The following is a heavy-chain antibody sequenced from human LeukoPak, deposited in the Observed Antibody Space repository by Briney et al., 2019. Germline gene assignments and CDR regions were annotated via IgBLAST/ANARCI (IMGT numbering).Heavy chain of an antibody. J-gene: IGHJ4*02. Sequence: SETLSLTCSASGGSINRSTYYWGWIRQPPGRGLEWIGSIFYSGSTYYSPSLKSRVTISVDTSKNQFSLKLSSVTAAVTAVYYCARLSGSYGDDYWGQGTLVTVSS. CDR2: IFYSGST. V-gene: IGHV4-39*01. D-gene: IGHD1-26*01. CDR1: GGSINRSTYY. CDR3: ARLSGSYGDDY.